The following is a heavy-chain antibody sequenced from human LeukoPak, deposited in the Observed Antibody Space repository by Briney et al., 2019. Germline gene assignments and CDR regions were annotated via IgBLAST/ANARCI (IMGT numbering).Heavy chain of an antibody. CDR2: MSPNSGGT. J-gene: IGHJ4*02. V-gene: IGHV1-2*02. Sequence: EASVKVSCKASGYTFVGNYMHWVRQAPGQGLEWMGWMSPNSGGTYSAQKFQGRVTMTRGMSISTAYMELSRLRYDDTAVYYCARDFMVRGVTTPDYWGQGTLVTVSS. D-gene: IGHD3-10*01. CDR3: ARDFMVRGVTTPDY. CDR1: GYTFVGNY.